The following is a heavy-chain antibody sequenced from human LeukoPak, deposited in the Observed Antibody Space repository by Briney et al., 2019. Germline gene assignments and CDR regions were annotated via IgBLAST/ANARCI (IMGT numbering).Heavy chain of an antibody. V-gene: IGHV3-11*01. CDR3: AREDNVWNLLYNYYMDV. Sequence: PGGSLRLSCAASGFIFSDYYMTWIRQAPGKGLEWVAHIDVRGDSILYADSVKGRFTIFRDSAKNSLYLQMNSLRVEDTAVYYCAREDNVWNLLYNYYMDVWGKGTTVTVSS. D-gene: IGHD1-1*01. CDR2: IDVRGDSI. CDR1: GFIFSDYY. J-gene: IGHJ6*03.